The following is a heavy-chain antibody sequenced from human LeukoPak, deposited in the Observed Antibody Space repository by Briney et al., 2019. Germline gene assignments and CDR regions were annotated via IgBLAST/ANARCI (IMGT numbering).Heavy chain of an antibody. CDR2: LNHSGST. CDR3: AREDSSGSYAFYI. J-gene: IGHJ3*02. Sequence: SETLSLTCAVYGGSFSGYYWSWIRQPPGKGLEWIGELNHSGSTNYNPSLKSRVTISVDTSKDQFSLKLSSVTAADTAVYYCAREDSSGSYAFYIWGQGTMVTVSS. CDR1: GGSFSGYY. D-gene: IGHD3-22*01. V-gene: IGHV4-34*01.